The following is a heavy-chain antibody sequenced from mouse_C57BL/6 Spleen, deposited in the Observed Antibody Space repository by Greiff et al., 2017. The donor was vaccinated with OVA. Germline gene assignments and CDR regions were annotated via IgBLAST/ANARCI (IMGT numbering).Heavy chain of an antibody. J-gene: IGHJ1*03. D-gene: IGHD2-3*01. V-gene: IGHV5-6*02. CDR1: GFAFSSYG. Sequence: EVKVVESGGDLVKPGGSLTLSCAASGFAFSSYGMSWVRQTPDKRLEWVATISSGGSYTYYPDSVKGRFTISRDNAKNTLYLQMSSLKSEDTAMYYCARRGWLLRSWYFDVWGTGTTVTVSS. CDR2: ISSGGSYT. CDR3: ARRGWLLRSWYFDV.